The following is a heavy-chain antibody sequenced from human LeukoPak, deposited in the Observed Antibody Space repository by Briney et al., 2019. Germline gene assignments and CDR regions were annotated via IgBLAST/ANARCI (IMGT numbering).Heavy chain of an antibody. CDR1: GFTFRSYW. V-gene: IGHV3-7*01. Sequence: GGSLRLSCAASGFTFRSYWMTWVRQSPGKGLEWVANIKQDGSETYHVDSVKGRFTISRDNAKDSLYLEMNSLRAEDTAVYYCARAGATTVTPKVFDYWGQGTLVTVSS. J-gene: IGHJ4*02. D-gene: IGHD4-17*01. CDR3: ARAGATTVTPKVFDY. CDR2: IKQDGSET.